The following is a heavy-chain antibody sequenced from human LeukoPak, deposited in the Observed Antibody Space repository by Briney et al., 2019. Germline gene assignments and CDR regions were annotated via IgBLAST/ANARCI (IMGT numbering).Heavy chain of an antibody. CDR1: GGSISSYY. V-gene: IGHV4-59*01. CDR3: ARTMVRGVRGAFDI. D-gene: IGHD3-10*01. J-gene: IGHJ3*02. CDR2: IYYSGST. Sequence: KPSETLSLTCTVSGGSISSYYWSWIRQPPGKGLEWIGYIYYSGSTNYNPSLKSRVTISVDTSKNQFSLKLSSVTAADTAVYYCARTMVRGVRGAFDIWGQGTMVTVSS.